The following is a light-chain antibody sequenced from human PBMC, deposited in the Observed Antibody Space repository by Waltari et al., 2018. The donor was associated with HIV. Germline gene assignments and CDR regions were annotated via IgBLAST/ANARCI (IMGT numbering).Light chain of an antibody. Sequence: QSALTQSASVSGSPGQSITISCTGTSSDVGSYNIVSWYQQHPAKAPKLMIYEGSKRPSGVLNRFSGSKSGNTASLTISGLQAEDEADYYCCSYSGTNWVFGVGTKLTVL. J-gene: IGLJ3*02. V-gene: IGLV2-23*01. CDR3: CSYSGTNWV. CDR1: SSDVGSYNI. CDR2: EGS.